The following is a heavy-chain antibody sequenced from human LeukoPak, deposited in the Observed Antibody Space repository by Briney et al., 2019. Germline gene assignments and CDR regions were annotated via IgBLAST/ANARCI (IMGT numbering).Heavy chain of an antibody. CDR3: AKDQSPSRASGNYYTPDY. CDR2: ISGGGDNA. J-gene: IGHJ4*02. CDR1: GFTFNSYA. Sequence: PEGSLRLSCAASGFTFNSYAMSWVRQAPGKGLEWVSSISGGGDNAYYADSVKGRFTISRDNSKNTLYLQMNSLRAEDTAVYYCAKDQSPSRASGNYYTPDYWGQGTLVTVSS. V-gene: IGHV3-23*01. D-gene: IGHD3-10*01.